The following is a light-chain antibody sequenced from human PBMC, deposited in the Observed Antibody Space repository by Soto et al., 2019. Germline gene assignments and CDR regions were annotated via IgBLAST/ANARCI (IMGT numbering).Light chain of an antibody. Sequence: IHRAGSQSPSSASVGDSIPLTCQASQSINTNLAWYHQKPGKAPNLLIYMASSLQTGVPSRFSGSGSGTEFTLTISSLQPDDFARYYCQQATDFPISFAEGTRLEIK. CDR2: MAS. J-gene: IGKJ5*01. CDR1: QSINTN. CDR3: QQATDFPIS. V-gene: IGKV1-5*03.